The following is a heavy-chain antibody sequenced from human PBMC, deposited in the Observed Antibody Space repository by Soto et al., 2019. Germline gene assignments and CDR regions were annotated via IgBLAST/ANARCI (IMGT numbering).Heavy chain of an antibody. D-gene: IGHD3-16*01. CDR3: QGGDF. CDR1: GASISGTNYY. CDR2: IHYTENT. J-gene: IGHJ4*02. V-gene: IGHV4-39*01. Sequence: SETLSLTCTVSGASISGTNYYWGWIRQPPGKGLDWIGSIHYTENTYYNPSLGSRVTMSVDTSRNQISLTLSSVTAADTAVYYCQGGDFWGQGTRVTVSS.